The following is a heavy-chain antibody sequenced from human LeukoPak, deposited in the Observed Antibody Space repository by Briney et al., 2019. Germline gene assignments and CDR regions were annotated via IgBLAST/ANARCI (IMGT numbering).Heavy chain of an antibody. V-gene: IGHV4-31*03. CDR2: IYYSGST. CDR3: ARDGRIRFPITNWFDP. Sequence: SETLSLTCTVSDGSISSGGYYWSWIRQHPGKGLEWIGYIYYSGSTYYNPSLKSRVTISVDTSKNQFSLKLSSVTAADTAVYYCARDGRIRFPITNWFDPWGQGTLVTVSS. CDR1: DGSISSGGYY. J-gene: IGHJ5*02. D-gene: IGHD3-3*01.